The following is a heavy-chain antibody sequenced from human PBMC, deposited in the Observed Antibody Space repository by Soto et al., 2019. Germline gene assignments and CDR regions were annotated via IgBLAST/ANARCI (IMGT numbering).Heavy chain of an antibody. CDR1: GLRVSNNY. J-gene: IGHJ5*02. CDR2: IYNDGNT. V-gene: IGHV3-53*01. Sequence: PVGSLRLSCAPSGLRVSNNYMSWVRQAPGKGLEWVSIIYNDGNTYYADSVRGRFTISRDNSKNTLSLQMNRLRAEDTAVYYCARDGYNPYWFATWGQGTLVTVSS. D-gene: IGHD1-20*01. CDR3: ARDGYNPYWFAT.